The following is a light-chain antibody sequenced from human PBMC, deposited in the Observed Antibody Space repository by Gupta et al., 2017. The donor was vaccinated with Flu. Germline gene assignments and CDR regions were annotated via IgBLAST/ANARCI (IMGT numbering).Light chain of an antibody. Sequence: QLVVTQPPSVSGAPRQRVTISCTGSSSNIGAGYDVQWYQQLPGKAPKLLICGNSNRPSGVPDRFSGSKSGTSASLTFAGLQAEDEADYYCHSCASNMNVSVFGGGTKLTVL. CDR3: HSCASNMNVSV. CDR2: GNS. J-gene: IGLJ3*02. V-gene: IGLV1-40*01. CDR1: SSNIGAGYD.